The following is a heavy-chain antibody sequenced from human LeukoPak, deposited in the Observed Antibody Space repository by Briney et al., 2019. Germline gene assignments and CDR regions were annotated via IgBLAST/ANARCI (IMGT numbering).Heavy chain of an antibody. CDR1: GGSISGSTFY. CDR2: IHYTGTT. CDR3: ARLSPAAGPWYFDY. Sequence: PSETLSLTCTVSGGSISGSTFYWAWIRQPPGKGLEWIGNIHYTGTTYYNPSLKSRVTISVDTSKNQFSLKVNSVTAADTAVYHCARLSPAAGPWYFDYWGQGMLVTVSS. V-gene: IGHV4-39*01. J-gene: IGHJ4*02. D-gene: IGHD6-13*01.